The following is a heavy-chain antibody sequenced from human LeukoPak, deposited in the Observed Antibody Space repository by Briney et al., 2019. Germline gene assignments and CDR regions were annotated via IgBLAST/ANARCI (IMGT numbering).Heavy chain of an antibody. Sequence: SETLSLTCAVYGGSFSGYYWSWIRQPPRKGLEWVGEINHSGSANYNPSLKSRVTISVDTSKNQFSLKLSSVTAADTAVYYCARETEKQWQYWGQGTTVSVSS. CDR2: INHSGSA. D-gene: IGHD6-19*01. J-gene: IGHJ3*01. CDR3: ARETEKQWQY. CDR1: GGSFSGYY. V-gene: IGHV4-34*01.